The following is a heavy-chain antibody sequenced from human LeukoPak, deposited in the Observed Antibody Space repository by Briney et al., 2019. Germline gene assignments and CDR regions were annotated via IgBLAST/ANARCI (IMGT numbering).Heavy chain of an antibody. CDR3: AKMDLRGYCSGGSCYLDY. CDR2: ISYDGSNK. CDR1: GFTFSSYG. V-gene: IGHV3-30*19. Sequence: GGSLRLSCAASGFTFSSYGMHWVRQAPGKGLEWVTAISYDGSNKYYADSVKGRFTISRDNSKNTLYLQMNSLRAEDTAVYYCAKMDLRGYCSGGSCYLDYWGQGTLVTVSS. D-gene: IGHD2-15*01. J-gene: IGHJ4*02.